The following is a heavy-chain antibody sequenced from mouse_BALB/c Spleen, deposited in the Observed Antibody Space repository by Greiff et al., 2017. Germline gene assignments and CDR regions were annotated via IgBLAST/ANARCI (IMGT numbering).Heavy chain of an antibody. D-gene: IGHD2-14*01. Sequence: VQLQQPGAELVKPGASVKLSCKASGYTFTSYWMHWVKQRPGQGLEWIGEIDPSDSYTNYNQKFKGKATLTVDKSSSTAYMQLSSLTSEDSAVYYCARQVRWFAYWGQGTLVTVSA. J-gene: IGHJ3*01. V-gene: IGHV1-69*02. CDR3: ARQVRWFAY. CDR2: IDPSDSYT. CDR1: GYTFTSYW.